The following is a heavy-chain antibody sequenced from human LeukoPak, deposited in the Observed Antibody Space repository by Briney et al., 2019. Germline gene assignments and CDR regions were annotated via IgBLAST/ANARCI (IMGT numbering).Heavy chain of an antibody. CDR3: ARAPRGPNAADY. V-gene: IGHV3-21*01. CDR1: GFTFSSYS. CDR2: ISSSSSYI. D-gene: IGHD6-25*01. J-gene: IGHJ4*02. Sequence: GGSLRLSCAASGFTFSSYSMNWVRQAPGKGLEWVSSISSSSSYIYYADSVKGRFTISRDNAKNSLYLQMNSLRAEDTAVYYCARAPRGPNAADYWGQGTLVTVSS.